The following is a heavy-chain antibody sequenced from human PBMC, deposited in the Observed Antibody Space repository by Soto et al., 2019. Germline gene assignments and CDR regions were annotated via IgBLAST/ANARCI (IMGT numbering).Heavy chain of an antibody. V-gene: IGHV6-1*01. Sequence: SQTLSLTCDISGESVSTNTATWNWIRQSPSRGLEWLGRTYYRSKWYYDYAESVKSRIIISVDTSKNQFSLQLNSVTPEDAAVYYGANDPEYSLDYWAQGTRVTVSS. CDR1: GESVSTNTAT. J-gene: IGHJ4*02. CDR3: ANDPEYSLDY. CDR2: TYYRSKWYY. D-gene: IGHD5-12*01.